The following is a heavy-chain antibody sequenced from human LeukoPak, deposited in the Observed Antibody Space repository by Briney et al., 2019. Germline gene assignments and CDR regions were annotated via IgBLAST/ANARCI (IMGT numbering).Heavy chain of an antibody. D-gene: IGHD1-26*01. CDR2: ISLRGLT. Sequence: SETLSLTCGVSGGSISGTNWWCGVRQPPGQGLEWIGEISLRGLTNYNPSLRSRLTMSLDESKNQVSLNLTSVTAADTAVYYCSRESGPFSPFGFWGQGTLVSVHS. V-gene: IGHV4-4*02. CDR3: SRESGPFSPFGF. J-gene: IGHJ4*02. CDR1: GGSISGTNW.